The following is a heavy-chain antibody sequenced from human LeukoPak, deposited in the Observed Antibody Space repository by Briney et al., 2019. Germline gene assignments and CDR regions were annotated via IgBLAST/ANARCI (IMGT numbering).Heavy chain of an antibody. D-gene: IGHD2-2*03. CDR2: ISGSGGST. CDR1: GFTFSSYA. CDR3: AKDFGYCSSTSCFSGMDV. V-gene: IGHV3-23*01. J-gene: IGHJ6*02. Sequence: GGSLRLSCAASGFTFSSYAMSWVRQAPGKGLEWVSAISGSGGSTYYADSVKGRFTISRDNAKNSLYLQMNSLRAEDTALYYCAKDFGYCSSTSCFSGMDVWGQGTTVTVSS.